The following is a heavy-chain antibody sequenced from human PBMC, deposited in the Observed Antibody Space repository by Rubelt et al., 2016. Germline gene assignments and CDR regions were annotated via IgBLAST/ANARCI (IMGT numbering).Heavy chain of an antibody. V-gene: IGHV3-7*01. Sequence: VANIKQDGSEKYCVDSVTGRFTISRDNAKNSLYLQMTSLRAEDTAVYYCARGGGSTVTTGVFDYWGQGTLVTVSS. CDR2: IKQDGSEK. J-gene: IGHJ4*02. D-gene: IGHD4-17*01. CDR3: ARGGGSTVTTGVFDY.